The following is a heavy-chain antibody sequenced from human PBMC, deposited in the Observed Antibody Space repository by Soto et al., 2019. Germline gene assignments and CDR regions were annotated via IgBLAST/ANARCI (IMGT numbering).Heavy chain of an antibody. CDR3: ARDPVDLFGYLDV. Sequence: QEELVQSGAEVKKPGSSVNVSCRTSEGTFASYSITWLRQAPGQRLEWMGEIIPLMRTVNYAQKFQDRVTITGDSSTSRVYMALSSLRSDDTAVYYCARDPVDLFGYLDVWGRGTPVTVSS. V-gene: IGHV1-69*06. CDR2: IIPLMRTV. CDR1: EGTFASYS. J-gene: IGHJ6*02. D-gene: IGHD2-15*01.